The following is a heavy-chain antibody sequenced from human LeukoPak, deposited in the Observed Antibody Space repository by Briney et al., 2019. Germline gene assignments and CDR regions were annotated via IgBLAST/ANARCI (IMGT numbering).Heavy chain of an antibody. V-gene: IGHV3-43*01. CDR3: AKDRKGASELPDY. CDR1: GFTFDDYT. D-gene: IGHD1-26*01. CDR2: ISWDGGST. Sequence: GGSLRLSCAASGFTFDDYTMHWVRQAPGKGLEWVSLISWDGGSTYYADSVKGRFTISRDNSKNSLYLQMNSLRTEDTALYYCAKDRKGASELPDYWGQGTLVTVSS. J-gene: IGHJ4*02.